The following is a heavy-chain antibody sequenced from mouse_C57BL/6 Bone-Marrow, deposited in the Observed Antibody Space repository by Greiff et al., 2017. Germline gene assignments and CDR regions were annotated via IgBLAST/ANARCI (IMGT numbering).Heavy chain of an antibody. V-gene: IGHV1-53*01. D-gene: IGHD1-1*01. J-gene: IGHJ4*01. CDR3: ARGRFITTVVADYAMDY. CDR2: INPSNGGT. Sequence: VQLQESGTELVKPGASVKLSCKASGYTFTSYWMHWVKQRPGQGLEWIGNINPSNGGTNYNEKFKSKATLTVDKSSSTAYMQLSSLTSEDAAVYYCARGRFITTVVADYAMDYWGQGTSVTVSS. CDR1: GYTFTSYW.